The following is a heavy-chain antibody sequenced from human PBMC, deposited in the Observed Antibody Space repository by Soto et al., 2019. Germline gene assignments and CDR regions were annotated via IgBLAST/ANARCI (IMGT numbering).Heavy chain of an antibody. CDR1: GFSFTTYG. V-gene: IGHV3-33*06. CDR2: IWYDGSNQ. D-gene: IGHD2-21*02. J-gene: IGHJ4*02. CDR3: VKEHCGGDCYSDPYFDY. Sequence: QVQLVESGGGVVQPGRSLRLSCVASGFSFTTYGLHWVRQAPGKGLEWVAVIWYDGSNQYYADSVKGRFTISRDNSKNSLYLEMNSMGVEDTAVYYCVKEHCGGDCYSDPYFDYWGQGTMVTVSS.